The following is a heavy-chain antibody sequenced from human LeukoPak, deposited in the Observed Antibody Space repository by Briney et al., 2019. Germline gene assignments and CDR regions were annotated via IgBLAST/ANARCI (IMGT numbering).Heavy chain of an antibody. J-gene: IGHJ4*02. Sequence: SETLSLTCTVSGGSISSYYWSWIRQPPGKGLEWIGYIYYSGSTNYNPSLKSRVTISVDTSKSQFSLKLSSVTAADTVVYYCAREGIVGATGYFDYWGQGTLVTVSS. CDR3: AREGIVGATGYFDY. CDR1: GGSISSYY. V-gene: IGHV4-59*01. CDR2: IYYSGST. D-gene: IGHD1-26*01.